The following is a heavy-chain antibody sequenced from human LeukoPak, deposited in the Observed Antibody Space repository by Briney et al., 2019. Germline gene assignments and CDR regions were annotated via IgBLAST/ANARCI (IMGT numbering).Heavy chain of an antibody. Sequence: SETLSLTRTVSGGSISSYYWSRIRQPAGKGLEWIGRIYTSGSTNYNPSLKSRVTMSVDTSKNQFSLKLSSVTAADTAVYYCARVGYCSSTSCYNPADVWGKGTTVTVSS. CDR1: GGSISSYY. J-gene: IGHJ6*04. CDR2: IYTSGST. D-gene: IGHD2-2*03. V-gene: IGHV4-4*07. CDR3: ARVGYCSSTSCYNPADV.